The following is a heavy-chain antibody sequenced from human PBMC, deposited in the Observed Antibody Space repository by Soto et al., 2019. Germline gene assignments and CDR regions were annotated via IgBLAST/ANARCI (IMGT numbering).Heavy chain of an antibody. Sequence: ASVKVSCKASGYTFTGYYMHWVRQAPGQGLEWMGWINPNSGGTNYAQKFQGWVTMTRDTSIGTAYMELSRLRSDDTAVYYCAREGGNYYDSSGYQGPIIYYYGMDVWGQGTTVTVS. D-gene: IGHD3-22*01. V-gene: IGHV1-2*04. CDR1: GYTFTGYY. CDR2: INPNSGGT. CDR3: AREGGNYYDSSGYQGPIIYYYGMDV. J-gene: IGHJ6*02.